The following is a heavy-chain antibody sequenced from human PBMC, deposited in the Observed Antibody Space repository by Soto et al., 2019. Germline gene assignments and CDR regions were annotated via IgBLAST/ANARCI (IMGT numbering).Heavy chain of an antibody. D-gene: IGHD5-18*01. CDR2: IYYSGST. CDR3: ARNVDTAMVSFVAFDI. Sequence: TSETLSLTCIVSGASIRHYYWSWIRQPPGKGLGWIGYIYYSGSTNYSPSLKSRITISVDTSKNQFSLKLSSVTAADTAVYYCARNVDTAMVSFVAFDIWGQGTMVTVSS. CDR1: GASIRHYY. V-gene: IGHV4-59*13. J-gene: IGHJ3*02.